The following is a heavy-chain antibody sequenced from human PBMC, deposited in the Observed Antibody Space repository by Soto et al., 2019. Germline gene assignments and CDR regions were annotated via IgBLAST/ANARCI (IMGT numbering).Heavy chain of an antibody. J-gene: IGHJ6*03. D-gene: IGHD6-19*01. CDR1: GYSFTNYG. CDR3: ARVRGVPPPVAGNPHNFYDMDF. CDR2: ISAYNGNT. V-gene: IGHV1-18*01. Sequence: QDQLVQSGVEVKKPGASVKVSCKASGYSFTNYGITWVRQAPGQGFEWMGWISAYNGNTKYAQKLQGRVTMTTDASTSTAYGDLGTLTSDDPALYYGARVRGVPPPVAGNPHNFYDMDFW.